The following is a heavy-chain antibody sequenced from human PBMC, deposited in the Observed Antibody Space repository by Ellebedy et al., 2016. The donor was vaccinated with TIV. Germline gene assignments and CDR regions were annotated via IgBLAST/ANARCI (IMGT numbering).Heavy chain of an antibody. CDR1: GFTFDDYT. V-gene: IGHV3-9*01. D-gene: IGHD1-26*01. Sequence: GGSLRLSXAASGFTFDDYTMHWVRQAPGKGLEWVSGISWNSGSIGYADSVKGRFTISRDNAKNSLYLQMNSLRAEDTALYYCAKDVAEKIASGSYRNWAHFDYWGQGTLVTVSS. J-gene: IGHJ4*02. CDR2: ISWNSGSI. CDR3: AKDVAEKIASGSYRNWAHFDY.